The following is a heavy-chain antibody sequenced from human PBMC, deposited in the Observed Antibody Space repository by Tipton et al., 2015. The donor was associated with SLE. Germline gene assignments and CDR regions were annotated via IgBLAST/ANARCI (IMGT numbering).Heavy chain of an antibody. V-gene: IGHV4-61*02. CDR3: ARDPVAGRGIDY. D-gene: IGHD6-19*01. Sequence: LRLSCTVSGGSISSGSHYWSWIRQPAGKGLEWIGRIYTSGSTNYNPSLKSRVTTSVDTSKNQFSLKLSSVTAADTAVYYCARDPVAGRGIDYWGQGTLVTVSS. CDR1: GGSISSGSHY. CDR2: IYTSGST. J-gene: IGHJ4*02.